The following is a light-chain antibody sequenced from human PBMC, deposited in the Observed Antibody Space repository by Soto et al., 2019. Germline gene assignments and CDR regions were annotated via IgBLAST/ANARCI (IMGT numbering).Light chain of an antibody. CDR2: GAS. Sequence: MTQSPAALSVSPGQSVTLSCRSSQNIGGNLAWYQQRPGQSPRLLIYGASTRATGIPARFSGSASGTEFTLTISGLQSEDFAVYYCQQYKNWPPITFGQGTRLEIK. CDR1: QNIGGN. V-gene: IGKV3-15*01. CDR3: QQYKNWPPIT. J-gene: IGKJ5*01.